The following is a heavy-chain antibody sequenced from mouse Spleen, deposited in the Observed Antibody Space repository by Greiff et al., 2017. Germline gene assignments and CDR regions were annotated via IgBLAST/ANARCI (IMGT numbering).Heavy chain of an antibody. Sequence: EVHLVESGGGLVKPGGSLKLSCAASGFTFSSYAMSWVRQTPEKRLEWVATISSGGSYTYYPDSVKGRFTISRDNAKNTLYLQMSSLRSEDTAMYYCARRDYGNYYFDYWGQGTTLTVSS. CDR3: ARRDYGNYYFDY. CDR1: GFTFSSYA. CDR2: ISSGGSYT. J-gene: IGHJ2*01. V-gene: IGHV5-9-3*01. D-gene: IGHD2-1*01.